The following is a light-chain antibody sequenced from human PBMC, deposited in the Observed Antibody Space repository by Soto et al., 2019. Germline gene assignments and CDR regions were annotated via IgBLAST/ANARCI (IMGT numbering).Light chain of an antibody. CDR2: SAS. J-gene: IGKJ2*01. V-gene: IGKV3-15*01. CDR1: QSISSE. CDR3: QQGHNWPLT. Sequence: EIVRTQSPATLSVSPGERATLSCRASQSISSELAWYQQKPGQPPRLLIYSASTRATGVPARFTGSGSGSEFTLTNSGLQSEDFAVYYCQQGHNWPLTFGQGTRLEI.